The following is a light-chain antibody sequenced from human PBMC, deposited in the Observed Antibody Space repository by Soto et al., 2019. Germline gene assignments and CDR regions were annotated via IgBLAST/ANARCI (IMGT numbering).Light chain of an antibody. CDR3: QHYYSSPWT. CDR2: GAS. Sequence: EIVLTQSPGTLSLSPGERATLSCRASQSVSNSYIAWYQQKPGQAPRLLIYGASSRATGIPHRFSGSGSVTDFTLTISTLEPEAVALYYCQHYYSSPWTFGQGTKVDIK. J-gene: IGKJ1*01. V-gene: IGKV3-20*01. CDR1: QSVSNSY.